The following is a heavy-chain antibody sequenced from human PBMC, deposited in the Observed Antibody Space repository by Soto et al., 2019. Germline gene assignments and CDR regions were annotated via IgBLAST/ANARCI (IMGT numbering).Heavy chain of an antibody. D-gene: IGHD3-22*01. J-gene: IGHJ5*02. CDR2: ISDSGAST. CDR1: GFTFSTTA. Sequence: GGSLILSCAAPGFTFSTTAMRWVLWVPGKGLEWVSTISDSGASTYSADSVKGRFTISRDNSSTTLYLQMDSLRVEDTAVYYCAKCEFSYYYDSSAYGVLDPWGKG. V-gene: IGHV3-23*01. CDR3: AKCEFSYYYDSSAYGVLDP.